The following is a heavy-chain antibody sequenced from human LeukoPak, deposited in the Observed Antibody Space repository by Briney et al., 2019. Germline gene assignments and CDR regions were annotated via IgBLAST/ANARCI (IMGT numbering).Heavy chain of an antibody. CDR2: ISYHGKDK. CDR3: ARDGYSSSWVYYFDY. CDR1: GFTYSTCA. D-gene: IGHD6-13*01. Sequence: GGSLRLSCAASGFTYSTCAMHWVRQAPGKGLEWVAVISYHGKDKYYADSVQGRFTISRDNSKDTLYLQMDSLGAEDTAVYYCARDGYSSSWVYYFDYWGQGTLVTVSS. J-gene: IGHJ4*02. V-gene: IGHV3-30*04.